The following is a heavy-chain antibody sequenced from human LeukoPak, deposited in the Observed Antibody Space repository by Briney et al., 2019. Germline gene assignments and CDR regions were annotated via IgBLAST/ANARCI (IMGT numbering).Heavy chain of an antibody. CDR2: IKEDETEK. V-gene: IGHV3-7*01. Sequence: GGSLRLSCAASGFTFSSYWMSWVRQAPGKGLEWVANIKEDETEKYYVDSVKGRFTISRDNAKNSLYLQMNSLRAEDTAVYYCAKDLYDSPFDYWGQGTLVTVSS. J-gene: IGHJ4*02. CDR1: GFTFSSYW. D-gene: IGHD3-22*01. CDR3: AKDLYDSPFDY.